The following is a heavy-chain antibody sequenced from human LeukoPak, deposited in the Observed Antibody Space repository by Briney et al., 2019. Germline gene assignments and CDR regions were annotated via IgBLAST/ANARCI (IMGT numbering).Heavy chain of an antibody. V-gene: IGHV1-2*02. J-gene: IGHJ6*02. CDR1: GYTFTGYY. CDR2: INPDSGGT. Sequence: ASVKVSCKASGYTFTGYYIHWVRQAPGQGLEWMGFINPDSGGTNFAQKFQGRVTMTRDTSISTAYMELNSLSSDDTAVYFCARAEGGRFGESWNYYNGMDVWGQGTTVTASS. CDR3: ARAEGGRFGESWNYYNGMDV. D-gene: IGHD3-10*01.